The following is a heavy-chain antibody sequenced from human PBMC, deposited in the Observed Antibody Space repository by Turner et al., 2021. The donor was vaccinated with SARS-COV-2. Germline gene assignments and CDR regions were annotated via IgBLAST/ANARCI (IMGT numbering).Heavy chain of an antibody. J-gene: IGHJ4*02. CDR2: ISRSSGNI. D-gene: IGHD2-2*03. Sequence: EVQLVESGGGLVQPGGSLRLSCAASGFTFSSYSMNWVRQAPGKCLEWFSYISRSSGNIYYADSVKGRFTISRDNAKNSLYLQMNSLRAEDTAVYYCAREDALDSFDYWGQGTLVTVSS. CDR3: AREDALDSFDY. V-gene: IGHV3-48*01. CDR1: GFTFSSYS.